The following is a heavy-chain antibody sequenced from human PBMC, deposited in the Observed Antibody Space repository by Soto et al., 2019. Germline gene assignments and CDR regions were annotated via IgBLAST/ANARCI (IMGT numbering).Heavy chain of an antibody. CDR3: ARGLAVAAAGTFFDY. J-gene: IGHJ4*02. V-gene: IGHV1-69*01. CDR1: GGTFSSNA. D-gene: IGHD6-13*01. Sequence: QVQLVQSGAEVTKPGSSVKVSCKASGGTFSSNAISWVRQAPGQGLEWMGGIIPIFGTANYAQKFQGRVTITADESTSPAYMDLSSLRSDDTAVYYVARGLAVAAAGTFFDYWGQGTLVTASS. CDR2: IIPIFGTA.